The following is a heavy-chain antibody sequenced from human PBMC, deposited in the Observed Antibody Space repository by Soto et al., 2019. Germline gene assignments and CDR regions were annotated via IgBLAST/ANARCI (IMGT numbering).Heavy chain of an antibody. CDR1: GFTFSSYA. J-gene: IGHJ6*02. Sequence: QVQLVESGGGVVQPGRSLRLSCAASGFTFSSYAMHWVRQAPGKGLEWVAVISYDGSNKYYADSVKGRFTISRDNSKNTMYLQMNSLRAEDTAVYYCARALAVAGTEGYYYYGMDVWGQGTMVTVSS. CDR2: ISYDGSNK. V-gene: IGHV3-30-3*01. D-gene: IGHD6-19*01. CDR3: ARALAVAGTEGYYYYGMDV.